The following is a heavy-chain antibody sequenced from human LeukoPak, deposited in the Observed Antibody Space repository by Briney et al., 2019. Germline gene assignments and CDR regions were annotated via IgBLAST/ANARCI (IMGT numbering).Heavy chain of an antibody. CDR2: IIPIFGTA. CDR1: GGTFSSNA. J-gene: IGHJ4*02. Sequence: SVKVSCKASGGTFSSNAISWVRQAPGQGLEWMGGIIPIFGTANYAQKFQGRVTITADESTSTAYMELSSLRSEDTAVYYCARGDYYVSSEFDYWGQGTLVTVSS. V-gene: IGHV1-69*13. CDR3: ARGDYYVSSEFDY. D-gene: IGHD3-22*01.